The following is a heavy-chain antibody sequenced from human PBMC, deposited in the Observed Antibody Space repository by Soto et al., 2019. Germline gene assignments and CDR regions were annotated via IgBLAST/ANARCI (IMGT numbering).Heavy chain of an antibody. CDR2: ISGSGDTT. CDR3: AKGSYRPHDY. D-gene: IGHD1-26*01. Sequence: GGSLRLSCAASGFTSSTYAMSWVRQAPGKGLEWVSAISGSGDTTYYANSVKGRFTISRDNSKNTLYLQMNSLRAEDTAVYYCAKGSYRPHDYWGQGTLVTVSS. J-gene: IGHJ4*02. CDR1: GFTSSTYA. V-gene: IGHV3-23*01.